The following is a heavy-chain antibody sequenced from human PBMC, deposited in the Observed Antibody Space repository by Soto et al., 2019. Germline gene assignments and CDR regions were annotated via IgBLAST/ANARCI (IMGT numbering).Heavy chain of an antibody. CDR3: ARNLMDYDILTGYYLPYHLAY. V-gene: IGHV1-3*01. CDR1: GYTFTSYA. D-gene: IGHD3-9*01. Sequence: GASVKVSCKASGYTFTSYAMHWVRQAPGQRLEWMGWINAGNGNTKYSQKFQGRLTITRDTSASTAYMELSSLRSEDTAVYYCARNLMDYDILTGYYLPYHLAYWGQGTLVTVSS. J-gene: IGHJ4*01. CDR2: INAGNGNT.